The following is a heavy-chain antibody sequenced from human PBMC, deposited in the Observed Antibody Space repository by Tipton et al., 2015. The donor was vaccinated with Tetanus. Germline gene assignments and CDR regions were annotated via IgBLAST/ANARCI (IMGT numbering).Heavy chain of an antibody. V-gene: IGHV4-4*02. CDR3: ARDYSSGQGIFDY. CDR2: IYHSGST. Sequence: TLSLTCAVSGGSISSSNWWSWVRQPPGKGLEWIGEIYHSGSTNYNPSLKSRVTISVDKSKNQFSLKLSSVTAADTAVYYCARDYSSGQGIFDYWGQGTLVTVSS. J-gene: IGHJ4*02. D-gene: IGHD6-19*01. CDR1: GGSISSSNW.